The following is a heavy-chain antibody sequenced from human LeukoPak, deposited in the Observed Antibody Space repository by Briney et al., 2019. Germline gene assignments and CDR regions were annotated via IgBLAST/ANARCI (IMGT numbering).Heavy chain of an antibody. CDR1: GFIFDNFA. D-gene: IGHD4/OR15-4a*01. Sequence: GGSLRLSCAASGFIFDNFAIHWVRQAPGRGLEWESIVSFDGTNNFYGDSVKGRFTVSRDNSNNTVYLHMNSLRPDDTAVYFCARDRNVVGADFDSCGQGTLVTVSS. CDR3: ARDRNVVGADFDS. V-gene: IGHV3-30*04. CDR2: VSFDGTNN. J-gene: IGHJ5*01.